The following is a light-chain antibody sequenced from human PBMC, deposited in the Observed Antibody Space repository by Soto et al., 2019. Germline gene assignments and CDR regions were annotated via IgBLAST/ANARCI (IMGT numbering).Light chain of an antibody. CDR3: QQSDTLPHT. CDR2: DAS. V-gene: IGKV1-33*01. J-gene: IGKJ4*01. Sequence: DIQMTQSPSSLSASVGDRVTITCQASQDIRNYLNWYQQKPGKAPKLLIYDASNLETGVPSRFSGSGSGTDFTFTISSLQPEDFATYYCQQSDTLPHTFGGGTKVEIK. CDR1: QDIRNY.